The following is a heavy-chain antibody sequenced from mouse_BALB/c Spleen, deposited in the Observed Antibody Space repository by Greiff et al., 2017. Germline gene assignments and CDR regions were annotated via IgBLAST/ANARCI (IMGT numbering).Heavy chain of an antibody. CDR2: ISYDGSN. Sequence: EVKLMESGPGLVKPSQSLSLTCSVTGYSITSGYYWNWIRQFPGNILEWMGYISYDGSNNYNPSLKNRTSITRDTSKNQFFLKLNSVTTEDTATYYCARSDGPWFAYWGQGTLVTVSA. CDR3: ARSDGPWFAY. D-gene: IGHD2-3*01. V-gene: IGHV3-6*02. CDR1: GYSITSGYY. J-gene: IGHJ3*01.